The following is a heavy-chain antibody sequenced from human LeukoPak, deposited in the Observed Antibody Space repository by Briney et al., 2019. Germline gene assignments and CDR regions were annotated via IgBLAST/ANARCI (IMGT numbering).Heavy chain of an antibody. Sequence: GGSLRLSCAVSGFSVSSFGMSWVRQAPGKGLEWISAISVDGETAYYADSVKGRFIISRDTSRNTLYLQLSSLRAEDTAVYYCAQGYSSGWYPYWGQGSLVSVSS. J-gene: IGHJ4*02. D-gene: IGHD6-19*01. CDR3: AQGYSSGWYPY. CDR2: ISVDGETA. V-gene: IGHV3-23*01. CDR1: GFSVSSFG.